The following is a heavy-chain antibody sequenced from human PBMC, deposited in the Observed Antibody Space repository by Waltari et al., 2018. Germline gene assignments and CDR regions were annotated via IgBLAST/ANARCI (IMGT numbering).Heavy chain of an antibody. Sequence: QVQLVQSGSELKEPGASVKVSCKASGSSFTSNPLNWVRQAPGQGLEWMGWLNTNTGNPMYAQGFTGRFVFSLDTSVSTAYLQISGLKTEDTAVYYCARDPPRSHGAFDIWGQGTMVTVSS. CDR1: GSSFTSNP. D-gene: IGHD6-13*01. CDR2: LNTNTGNP. V-gene: IGHV7-4-1*02. J-gene: IGHJ3*02. CDR3: ARDPPRSHGAFDI.